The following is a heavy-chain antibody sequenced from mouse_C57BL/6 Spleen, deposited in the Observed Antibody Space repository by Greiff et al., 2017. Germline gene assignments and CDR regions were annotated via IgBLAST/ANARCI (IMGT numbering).Heavy chain of an antibody. V-gene: IGHV10-1*01. CDR2: IRSKSNNYAT. CDR3: VRQSLLWYAMDY. J-gene: IGHJ4*01. CDR1: GFSFNTYA. Sequence: EVKLLESGGGLVQPKGSLKLSCAASGFSFNTYAMNWVRQAPGKGLEWVARIRSKSNNYATYYADSVKDRFTISRDDSESMLYLQMNNLKTEDTAMDYCVRQSLLWYAMDYWGQGTSVTVSS. D-gene: IGHD2-1*01.